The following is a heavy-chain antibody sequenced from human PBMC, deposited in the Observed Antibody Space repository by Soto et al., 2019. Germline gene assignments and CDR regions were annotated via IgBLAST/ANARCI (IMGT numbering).Heavy chain of an antibody. D-gene: IGHD6-19*01. CDR1: GYSFTTYW. J-gene: IGHJ6*02. CDR2: MFPGDSDT. CDR3: ARVPDSSLGTMDV. Sequence: PGESLKISCKGSGYSFTTYWIGWVRQLPGQGLEWMGVMFPGDSDTRYSPSFQGQVTMSADPSTNTAYLEWSSLEAADSAMYYCARVPDSSLGTMDVWGQGTTVTVSS. V-gene: IGHV5-51*01.